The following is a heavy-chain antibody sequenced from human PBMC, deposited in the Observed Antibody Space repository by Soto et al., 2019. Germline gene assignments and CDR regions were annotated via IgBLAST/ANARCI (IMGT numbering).Heavy chain of an antibody. Sequence: GGSLRLSCAASGFTFSSYAMSWVRQAPGKGLEWVSAISGSGGSTYYADSVKGRFTISRDNSKNTLYLQMNSLRAEDTAVYYCANLGPFFDWLLGWSPFDYWGQGTLVTVSS. J-gene: IGHJ4*02. CDR3: ANLGPFFDWLLGWSPFDY. V-gene: IGHV3-23*01. CDR1: GFTFSSYA. CDR2: ISGSGGST. D-gene: IGHD3-9*01.